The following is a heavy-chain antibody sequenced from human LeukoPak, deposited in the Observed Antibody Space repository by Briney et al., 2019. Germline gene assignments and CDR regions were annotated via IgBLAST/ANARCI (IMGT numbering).Heavy chain of an antibody. CDR1: RFTFIGYW. V-gene: IGHV3-7*04. Sequence: GGSLRLSFAASRFTFIGYWMSWVRQAPGKGLEWVANIKKDGSEKYYVDSVKSRFTISRDNAKNSLFLQMNSLRAEDRAVYYCARDWQWQQLDGDAFDIWGQGTMVTVSS. D-gene: IGHD6-13*01. CDR3: ARDWQWQQLDGDAFDI. CDR2: IKKDGSEK. J-gene: IGHJ3*02.